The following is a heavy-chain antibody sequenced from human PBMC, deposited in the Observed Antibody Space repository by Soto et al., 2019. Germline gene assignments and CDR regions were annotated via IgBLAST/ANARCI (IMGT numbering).Heavy chain of an antibody. D-gene: IGHD3-3*01. CDR3: VASTVQSGVSGYFHLDY. J-gene: IGHJ4*02. CDR1: GDIFSNQA. Sequence: VHLVQWGTEVKKPGSSVQLSCKTSGDIFSNQAISLVRQAPGQGLEWMGGIIHRFDSASYAQSSHDRVTNTADKFTNTVYMELSSLTSEDTAVYYCVASTVQSGVSGYFHLDYWGQGTLVTVSS. CDR2: IIHRFDSA. V-gene: IGHV1-69*06.